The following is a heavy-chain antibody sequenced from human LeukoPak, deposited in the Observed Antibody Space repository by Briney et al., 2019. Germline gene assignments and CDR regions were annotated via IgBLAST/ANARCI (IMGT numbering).Heavy chain of an antibody. CDR2: ISGSGGST. J-gene: IGHJ6*02. CDR1: GFTFSSYA. D-gene: IGHD6-19*01. Sequence: GGSLRLSCAASGFTFSSYAMSWVRQAPGKGLEWVTAISGSGGSTYYADSVKGRFTISRDNSKNTLYLQMNSLRAEDTAVYYCAKDQYSSGWYFNHGMDVWGQGTTVTVS. V-gene: IGHV3-23*01. CDR3: AKDQYSSGWYFNHGMDV.